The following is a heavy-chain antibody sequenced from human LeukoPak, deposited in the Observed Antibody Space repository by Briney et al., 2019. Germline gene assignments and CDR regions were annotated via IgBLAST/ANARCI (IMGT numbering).Heavy chain of an antibody. J-gene: IGHJ5*01. CDR1: GFTLSAYG. CDR2: ISGSGRTI. D-gene: IGHD1-1*01. CDR3: ARDGGTNWHEPTWFDS. Sequence: PGGSLRLSCAASGFTLSAYGVNWVRLAPGKGLEWVSYISGSGRTIYYADSVKGRFTISRDNAKKSLYLQMNSLRVEDTAMYYCARDGGTNWHEPTWFDSWGQGTLVTVSS. V-gene: IGHV3-48*01.